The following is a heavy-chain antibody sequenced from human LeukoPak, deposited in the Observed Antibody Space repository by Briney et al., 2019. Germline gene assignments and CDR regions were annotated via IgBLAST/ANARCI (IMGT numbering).Heavy chain of an antibody. Sequence: GGSLRLSCAASGFTFNSYAMNWVRQAPGKGLEWVSSITGSGASTYYADSVKGRFTISRDNSKNTLYLQMNSLRAEDTAVYYCAKDGETYVWGRGHFGYWGQGTLVTVSS. D-gene: IGHD3-16*01. CDR3: AKDGETYVWGRGHFGY. V-gene: IGHV3-23*01. CDR1: GFTFNSYA. J-gene: IGHJ4*02. CDR2: ITGSGAST.